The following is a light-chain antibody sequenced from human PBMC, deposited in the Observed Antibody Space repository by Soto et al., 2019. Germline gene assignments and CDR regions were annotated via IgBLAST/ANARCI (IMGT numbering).Light chain of an antibody. CDR3: QVWDTSSDHYV. Sequence: SYELTQPPSVSVAPGQTAKIICGGNNIGSKSVQWYQQKPGQAPVLVVYDDSDRPSGIPERFSGSKSWNTATLTISRVEAGDEAEYYCQVWDTSSDHYVFGTGTKLTVL. V-gene: IGLV3-21*02. J-gene: IGLJ1*01. CDR1: NIGSKS. CDR2: DDS.